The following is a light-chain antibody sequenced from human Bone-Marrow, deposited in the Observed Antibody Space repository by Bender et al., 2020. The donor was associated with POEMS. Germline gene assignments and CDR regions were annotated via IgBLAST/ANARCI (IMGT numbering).Light chain of an antibody. CDR2: DDK. Sequence: VLTQPPSASGTPGQRVTISCSGSSSNIGTNPVHWYQQKTGQAPVLVIYDDKYRPSGIPGRISGSNSGNTATLTINRVEVGDEADYYCQVWDSIGDRYVFGTGTKVTVL. J-gene: IGLJ1*01. CDR1: SSNIGTNP. CDR3: QVWDSIGDRYV. V-gene: IGLV3-21*02.